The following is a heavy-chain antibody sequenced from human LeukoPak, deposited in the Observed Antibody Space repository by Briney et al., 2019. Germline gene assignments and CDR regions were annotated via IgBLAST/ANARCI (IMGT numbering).Heavy chain of an antibody. CDR3: AKFHFDY. CDR2: IISNSEGGTT. Sequence: GSLRLPCAASGFTFREAWMNWVRQAPGKGLEWVGRIISNSEGGTTDYAAPVKGRFTISRDDSKNTLYLQMNSLKTEDTAVYYCAKFHFDYWGQGTLVTVSS. D-gene: IGHD2-21*01. CDR1: GFTFREAW. J-gene: IGHJ4*02. V-gene: IGHV3-15*07.